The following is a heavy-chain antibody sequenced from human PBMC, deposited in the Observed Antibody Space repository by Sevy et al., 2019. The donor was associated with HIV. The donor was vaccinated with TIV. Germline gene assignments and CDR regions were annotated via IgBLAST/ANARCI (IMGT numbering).Heavy chain of an antibody. D-gene: IGHD3-10*01. V-gene: IGHV1-2*02. Sequence: ASVKVSCKASGYTFTDYFMHWVRQAPGQGLEWMGWISPNSGGTVYAQKFRGRVTMTRDTSSTTAYMELTRLKSDDTALYYCARASGPTVGAYFDSWGQGALVTVSS. J-gene: IGHJ4*02. CDR1: GYTFTDYF. CDR3: ARASGPTVGAYFDS. CDR2: ISPNSGGT.